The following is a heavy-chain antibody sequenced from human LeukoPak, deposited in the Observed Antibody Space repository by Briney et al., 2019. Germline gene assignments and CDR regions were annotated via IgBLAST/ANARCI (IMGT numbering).Heavy chain of an antibody. CDR3: AKDKSTVVTPLGAY. D-gene: IGHD4-23*01. CDR2: ISYDGSNK. V-gene: IGHV3-30-3*01. CDR1: RFIFRSYA. Sequence: GGSLRLSCAASRFIFRSYAMHWVRQAPGKGLEWVAVISYDGSNKYYADFVKGRFTISRDNSKNTLYLQMNSLRAEDSAVYYCAKDKSTVVTPLGAYWGQGTLVTVSS. J-gene: IGHJ4*02.